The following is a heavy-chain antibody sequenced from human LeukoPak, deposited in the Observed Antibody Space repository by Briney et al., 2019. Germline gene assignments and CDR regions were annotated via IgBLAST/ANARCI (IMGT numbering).Heavy chain of an antibody. D-gene: IGHD3-10*01. V-gene: IGHV1-69*01. CDR2: IIPIFGTA. Sequence: SVKVSCKASGGTFSSYAISWVRQAPGQGLEWMGGIIPIFGTANYAQKFQGRVTITADESTSTAYMELSSLRSEDTAVYYCARSPITMVRGDPNYYFDYWGREPWSPSPQ. CDR1: GGTFSSYA. J-gene: IGHJ4*02. CDR3: ARSPITMVRGDPNYYFDY.